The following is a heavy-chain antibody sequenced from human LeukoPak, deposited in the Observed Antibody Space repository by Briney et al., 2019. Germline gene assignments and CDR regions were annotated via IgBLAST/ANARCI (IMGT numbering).Heavy chain of an antibody. V-gene: IGHV3-7*01. CDR1: AFIFSGHW. J-gene: IGHJ4*02. CDR2: IKEDGSER. Sequence: PGGSLRLSCEGSAFIFSGHWMNWVRQTPGKGLEWVASIKEDGSERQYVDSVKGRFTISRDNSKNTLYLQMNGLRTEDTAMYFCARSYRYSGWKYFDYWGQGTLVTVSS. D-gene: IGHD5-12*01. CDR3: ARSYRYSGWKYFDY.